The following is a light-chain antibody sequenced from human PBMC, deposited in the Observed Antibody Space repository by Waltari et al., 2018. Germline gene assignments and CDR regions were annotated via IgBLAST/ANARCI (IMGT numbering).Light chain of an antibody. J-gene: IGLJ2*01. V-gene: IGLV2-23*02. CDR1: SSDVGGYYL. CDR3: CSYAGNRIWI. CDR2: DVP. Sequence: QSALAQPASVSGSPGRSITISCSGSSSDVGGYYLASWYQQQPGRAPKLIISDVPERPSGVSDRFSGSKSGNTASLTISGLLPEDEADYYCCSYAGNRIWIFGGGTKVTVL.